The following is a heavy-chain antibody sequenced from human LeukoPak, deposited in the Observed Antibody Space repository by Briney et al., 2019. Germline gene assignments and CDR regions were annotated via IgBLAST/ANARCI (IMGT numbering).Heavy chain of an antibody. CDR2: ISAYNGNT. Sequence: ASVKVSCKASGYTFTSYGISWVRQAPGQGLEWMGWISAYNGNTNYAQRLQGRVTMTTDTSTSTVYMELRSLTSDDTAVYYCARVPSGGPFDYWGQGTLVTVSS. D-gene: IGHD2-15*01. J-gene: IGHJ4*02. V-gene: IGHV1-18*01. CDR3: ARVPSGGPFDY. CDR1: GYTFTSYG.